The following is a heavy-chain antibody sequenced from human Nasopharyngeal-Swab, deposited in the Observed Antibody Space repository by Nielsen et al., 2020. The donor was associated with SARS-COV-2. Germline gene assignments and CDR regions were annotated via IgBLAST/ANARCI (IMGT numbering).Heavy chain of an antibody. CDR1: GGSISSYY. D-gene: IGHD3-3*01. CDR2: IYYSGNT. CDR3: ARHTSSSGHLNWFDP. J-gene: IGHJ5*02. Sequence: SETLSLTCTVSGGSISSYYWSWIRQPPGKGLEWIGYIYYSGNTNYNPSLKSRVTILIDTSKSQFSLKLSSVTAADTAVYYCARHTSSSGHLNWFDPWGQGNEVTVSS. V-gene: IGHV4-59*08.